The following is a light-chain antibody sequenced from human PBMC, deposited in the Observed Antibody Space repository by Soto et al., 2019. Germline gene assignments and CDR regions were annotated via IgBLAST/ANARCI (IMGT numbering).Light chain of an antibody. Sequence: QSVLTQPPSVSGAPGQRVTISCTGSSSNIGAGYDVHWYQQHPGTAPRLLIYGATHRPSGVPERFSGSRSGSSASLTITGLQAEDESFYHCQSYDSGLSGALFGGGTK. CDR3: QSYDSGLSGAL. CDR1: SSNIGAGYD. V-gene: IGLV1-40*01. CDR2: GAT. J-gene: IGLJ2*01.